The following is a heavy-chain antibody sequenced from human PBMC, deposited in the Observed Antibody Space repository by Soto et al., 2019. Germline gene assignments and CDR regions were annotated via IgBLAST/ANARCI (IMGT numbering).Heavy chain of an antibody. J-gene: IGHJ5*01. V-gene: IGHV4-34*01. D-gene: IGHD7-27*01. CDR2: IDHTGRT. CDR3: ARSTNDHTHHHWGFDS. CDR1: GGSFNPYH. Sequence: ETLARSCAVSGGSFNPYHWSFIRQPPGKRLEWIGEIDHTGRTNYNPSVKGLVTMSVDTSKNQFSLNLRSVTAADTAVYFCARSTNDHTHHHWGFDSWGQGTLVTVYS.